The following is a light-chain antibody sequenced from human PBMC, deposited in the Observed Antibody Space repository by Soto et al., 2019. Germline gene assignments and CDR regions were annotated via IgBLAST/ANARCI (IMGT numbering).Light chain of an antibody. CDR3: QQYGSSPPWT. CDR2: GAS. J-gene: IGKJ1*01. V-gene: IGKV3-20*01. Sequence: EIVLTQSPGTLSLSPGERATLSCRASQSVSSSYLAWYQQKPGQAPRLLIYGASSRATGIPDRISGSGSGTDFTLTISRLEPEDFAVYYCQQYGSSPPWTFGQGTKVDIK. CDR1: QSVSSSY.